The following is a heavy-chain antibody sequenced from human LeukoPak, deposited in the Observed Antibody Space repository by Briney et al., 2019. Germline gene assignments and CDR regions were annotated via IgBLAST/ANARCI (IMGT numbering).Heavy chain of an antibody. CDR2: I. D-gene: IGHD3-10*01. CDR1: GYYFTNYW. J-gene: IGHJ4*02. CDR3: ARRYYYGSGGRRPFDY. Sequence: GESLKISCKGSGYYFTNYWIAWVRPLPGKGLEWMGIIYSPSFQGQVTISADKSISTAYLQWSSLKASDTAMYYCARRYYYGSGGRRPFDYWGQGTLVTVSS. V-gene: IGHV5-51*01.